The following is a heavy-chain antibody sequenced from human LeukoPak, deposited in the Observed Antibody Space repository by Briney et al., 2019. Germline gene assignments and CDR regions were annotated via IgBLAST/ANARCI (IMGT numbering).Heavy chain of an antibody. CDR1: GGSISSGGYY. J-gene: IGHJ3*02. CDR2: IYYSGST. V-gene: IGHV4-31*03. Sequence: SQTLSLTCTVSGGSISSGGYYWSWIRQHPGKGLEWIGYIYYSGSTYYNPSLKSRVTISVDTSKNQFSLKLSSVTAADTAVYYCARDPRSGSGSYAFDIWGQGTMVTVCS. D-gene: IGHD3-10*01. CDR3: ARDPRSGSGSYAFDI.